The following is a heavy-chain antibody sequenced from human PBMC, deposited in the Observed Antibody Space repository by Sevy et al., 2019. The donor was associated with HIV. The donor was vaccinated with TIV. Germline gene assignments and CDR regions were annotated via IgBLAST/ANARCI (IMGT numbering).Heavy chain of an antibody. CDR2: INHSGST. V-gene: IGHV4-34*01. Sequence: SETLSLTCAVYGGSFSGYYWSWIRQPPGKGLEWIGEINHSGSTNYNPSLKSRVTISVDTSKNQFSLKLSSVTAADTAVYYCARGGDDSSGYYFDYWGQGTPVTVSS. CDR3: ARGGDDSSGYYFDY. D-gene: IGHD3-22*01. J-gene: IGHJ4*02. CDR1: GGSFSGYY.